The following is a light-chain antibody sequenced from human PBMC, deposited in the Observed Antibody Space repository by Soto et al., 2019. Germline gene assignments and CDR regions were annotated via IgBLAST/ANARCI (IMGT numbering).Light chain of an antibody. CDR2: SNN. J-gene: IGLJ1*01. Sequence: QTGLAQPHSESGSPGQRVNISCSGSSSNIGSNTVNWYQQLPGTAPKLLIYSNNQRPSGVPDRFSGSKSGTSASLAISGLQSEDEADYYCAAWDDSPQVFGTGTKVTVL. CDR1: SSNIGSNT. V-gene: IGLV1-44*01. CDR3: AAWDDSPQV.